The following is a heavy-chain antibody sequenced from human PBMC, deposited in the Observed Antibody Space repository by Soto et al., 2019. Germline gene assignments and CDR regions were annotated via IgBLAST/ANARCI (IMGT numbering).Heavy chain of an antibody. CDR3: ASKWCDEPHKFDD. V-gene: IGHV4-4*02. CDR2: IYHSGST. CDR1: GGSISSHKW. Sequence: SETLCLTCAVSGGSISSHKWWSWLRQFPGKGLEWIGEIYHSGSTNYNPSLKSRVTISVDRSKNQFSLKVSSVTAADTAVYYCASKWCDEPHKFDDWGQGTLVTVSS. J-gene: IGHJ4*02. D-gene: IGHD2-15*01.